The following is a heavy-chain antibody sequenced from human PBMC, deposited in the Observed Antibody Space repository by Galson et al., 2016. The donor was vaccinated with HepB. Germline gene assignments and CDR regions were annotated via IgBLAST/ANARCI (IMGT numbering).Heavy chain of an antibody. CDR3: ARGAWYGSTETGY. V-gene: IGHV3-33*08. CDR2: IHYDGIAT. D-gene: IGHD3-10*01. J-gene: IGHJ4*02. CDR1: GLSFSSHD. Sequence: SLRLSCAASGLSFSSHDMHWVRQVPVKGLEWVAVIHYDGIATFYADSVKGRFTISRDTSTNTLYLQMNSLTAEDTAVYYCARGAWYGSTETGYWGQGILVSVSS.